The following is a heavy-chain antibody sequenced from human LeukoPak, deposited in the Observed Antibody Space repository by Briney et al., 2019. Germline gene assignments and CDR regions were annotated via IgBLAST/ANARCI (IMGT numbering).Heavy chain of an antibody. J-gene: IGHJ4*02. CDR2: TSGSGGST. CDR1: GFTFSSYA. CDR3: AKDQYCTSTSCYVGY. D-gene: IGHD2-2*01. V-gene: IGHV3-23*01. Sequence: GGSLRLSCAASGFTFSSYAMSWVRQAPGKGLEWVSATSGSGGSTYYADSVKGRFTISRDNSKNTLYLQMNSLRAEDTAVYYCAKDQYCTSTSCYVGYWGQGTLVTVSS.